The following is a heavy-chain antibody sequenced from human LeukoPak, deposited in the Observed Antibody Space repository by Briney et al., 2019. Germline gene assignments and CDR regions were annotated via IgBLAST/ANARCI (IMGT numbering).Heavy chain of an antibody. CDR1: GFPFTNYA. Sequence: GRSLRLSCAASGFPFTNYAMSWVRQAPGKGLECISVISGDGGSTFYADSVKGRFTISRDNSKNTLYLQMNSLRAEDTAVYYCARPVTDYRGDAFDIWGQGTMVTVSS. J-gene: IGHJ3*02. D-gene: IGHD3-9*01. V-gene: IGHV3-23*01. CDR3: ARPVTDYRGDAFDI. CDR2: ISGDGGST.